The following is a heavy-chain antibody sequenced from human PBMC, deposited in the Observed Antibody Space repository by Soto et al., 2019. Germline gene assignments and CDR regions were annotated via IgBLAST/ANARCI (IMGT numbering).Heavy chain of an antibody. J-gene: IGHJ6*02. CDR1: GFTFSSYS. CDR2: ISSSSSTI. Sequence: EVQLVESGGGVVQPGGSLRLSCAASGFTFSSYSMNWVRQAPGKGLEWVSYISSSSSTIYYADSVKGRFTISRDNAKNSLYLQMNSLRDEDTAVYYCARPEYSSSSSGMDVWGQGTMVTVSS. CDR3: ARPEYSSSSSGMDV. D-gene: IGHD6-6*01. V-gene: IGHV3-48*02.